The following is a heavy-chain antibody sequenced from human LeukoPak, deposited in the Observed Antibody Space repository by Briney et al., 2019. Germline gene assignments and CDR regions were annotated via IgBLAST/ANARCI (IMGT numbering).Heavy chain of an antibody. CDR1: GFTFSSYS. CDR3: VRNDGDEAFGI. Sequence: HPGGSLRLSCAASGFTFSSYSMNWVRQAPGKGLEWVSYISGSSNTIYHAVSVEGRFTTSRDNAKNSLYLQMNSLRAEDTAVYYCVRNDGDEAFGIWGQGTMVTVSS. CDR2: ISGSSNTI. D-gene: IGHD4-17*01. J-gene: IGHJ3*02. V-gene: IGHV3-48*01.